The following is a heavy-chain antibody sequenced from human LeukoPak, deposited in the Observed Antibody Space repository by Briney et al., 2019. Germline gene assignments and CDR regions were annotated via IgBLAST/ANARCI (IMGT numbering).Heavy chain of an antibody. CDR1: GFTFSDYY. CDR3: AKGLDGYHLLGGD. V-gene: IGHV3-30*18. Sequence: PGGSLRLSCAASGFTFSDYYMSWIRQAPGKGLEWVAVISYDGSNKYYADSVKGRFTISRDKAKNSLHLQMKSLRAEDTAVYYCAKGLDGYHLLGGDWGQGTLVTVSS. CDR2: ISYDGSNK. D-gene: IGHD5-24*01. J-gene: IGHJ4*02.